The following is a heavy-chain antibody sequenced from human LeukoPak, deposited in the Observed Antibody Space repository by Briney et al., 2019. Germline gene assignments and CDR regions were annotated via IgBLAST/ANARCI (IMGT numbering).Heavy chain of an antibody. V-gene: IGHV1-18*01. CDR2: ISAYNGNT. CDR3: ARGQSIVVVIADTNDY. Sequence: ASVKVSCKASGYTFTSYGISWVRQAPGQGLEWMGWISAYNGNTNYAQKFQGRVTMTRDTSTSTVYMELSSLRSEDTAVYYCARGQSIVVVIADTNDYWGQGTLVSVSS. D-gene: IGHD2-21*01. J-gene: IGHJ4*02. CDR1: GYTFTSYG.